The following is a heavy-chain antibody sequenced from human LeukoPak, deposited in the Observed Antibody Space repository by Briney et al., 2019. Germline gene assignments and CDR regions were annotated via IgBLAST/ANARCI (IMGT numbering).Heavy chain of an antibody. J-gene: IGHJ4*02. CDR3: ASEHYGPDY. Sequence: PEGSLRLSCAASGYTFNSYGVSWVRQAPGGGLEWVLNISGSGGSTHYADSVKGRFTISRDNSKNTVYLQMKSLRAEDAAVFFGASEHYGPDYWGQGTLVTVSS. CDR1: GYTFNSYG. V-gene: IGHV3-23*01. D-gene: IGHD4-17*01. CDR2: ISGSGGST.